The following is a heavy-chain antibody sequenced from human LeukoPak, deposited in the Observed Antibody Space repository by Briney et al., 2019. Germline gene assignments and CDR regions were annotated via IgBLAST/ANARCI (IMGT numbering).Heavy chain of an antibody. CDR2: ISYDGDQK. Sequence: GGSLRPSCAASGFTFRSYTMHWVRQAPGKGLEWVAVISYDGDQKYYADSVKGRLTISRNNSKNTLYLEMNSLRAEDTAIYYCAKDRVKELSFYCFDCWGQGTLVTVSS. D-gene: IGHD1-7*01. CDR3: AKDRVKELSFYCFDC. CDR1: GFTFRSYT. V-gene: IGHV3-30*04. J-gene: IGHJ4*02.